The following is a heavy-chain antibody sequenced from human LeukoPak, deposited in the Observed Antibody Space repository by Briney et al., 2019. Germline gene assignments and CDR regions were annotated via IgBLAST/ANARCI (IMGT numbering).Heavy chain of an antibody. D-gene: IGHD1-26*01. V-gene: IGHV1-8*01. CDR3: ARVGAHNYYYGMDV. CDR2: MNPNSGNT. Sequence: ASVKVSCKASGYTFASYDINWVRQATGQGLEWMGWMNPNSGNTGYAQKFQGRVTMTRNTSISTAYMELSSLRSEDTAVYYCARVGAHNYYYGMDVWGQGTTVTVSS. CDR1: GYTFASYD. J-gene: IGHJ6*02.